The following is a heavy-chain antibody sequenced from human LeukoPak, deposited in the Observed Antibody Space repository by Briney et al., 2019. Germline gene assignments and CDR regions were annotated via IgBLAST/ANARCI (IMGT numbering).Heavy chain of an antibody. J-gene: IGHJ3*02. V-gene: IGHV3-21*01. Sequence: PGGSLRLSCAASRFTFSSYSMNWVRQAPGKGLEWVSSISSSGSYIYYADSVKGRFTISRDNAKNSLYLQMNSLRAEDTAVYYCARGDYYDTSDYYHDAFDIWGQGTMVTVSS. CDR1: RFTFSSYS. CDR3: ARGDYYDTSDYYHDAFDI. CDR2: ISSSGSYI. D-gene: IGHD3-22*01.